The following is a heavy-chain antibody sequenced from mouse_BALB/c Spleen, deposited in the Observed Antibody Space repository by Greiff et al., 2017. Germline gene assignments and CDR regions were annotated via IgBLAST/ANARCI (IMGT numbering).Heavy chain of an antibody. Sequence: QVQLQQSGPELVKPGASVKISCKASGYAFSSSWMNWVKQRPGQGLEWIGRIYPGDGDTTYNGKFKGKATLTADKSSSTAYMQLSSLTSVDSAVYFCARGGSSYDYYAMDYWGQGTSVTVSS. CDR3: ARGGSSYDYYAMDY. V-gene: IGHV1-82*01. CDR1: GYAFSSSW. J-gene: IGHJ4*01. CDR2: IYPGDGDT. D-gene: IGHD1-1*01.